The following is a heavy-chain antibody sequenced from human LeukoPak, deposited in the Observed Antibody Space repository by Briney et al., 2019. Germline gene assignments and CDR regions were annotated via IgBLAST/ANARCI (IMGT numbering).Heavy chain of an antibody. D-gene: IGHD6-25*01. J-gene: IGHJ5*02. CDR3: ARDQNFGCSGDNWFDP. V-gene: IGHV1-46*01. Sequence: ASVKVSCKASGYTFTSYYMHWVRQAPGQGLEWMGIINPSGGSTSYAQKFQGRVTMTRDTSTSTVYMELSSLRSEDTAVYYCARDQNFGCSGDNWFDPWGQGTLVTVSS. CDR1: GYTFTSYY. CDR2: INPSGGST.